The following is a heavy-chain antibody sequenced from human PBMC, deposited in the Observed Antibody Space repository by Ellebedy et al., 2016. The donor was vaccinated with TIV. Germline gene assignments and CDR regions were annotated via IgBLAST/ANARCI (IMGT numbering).Heavy chain of an antibody. Sequence: GGSLRLSXAASGFTFSDYYMSWIRQAPGKGLEWVSYISSSGSTIYYADSVKGRFTISRDNAKNSLYLQMNSLRAEDTAVYYCARDSSWSIFDYWGQGTLVTVSS. J-gene: IGHJ4*02. V-gene: IGHV3-11*01. D-gene: IGHD6-13*01. CDR3: ARDSSWSIFDY. CDR1: GFTFSDYY. CDR2: ISSSGSTI.